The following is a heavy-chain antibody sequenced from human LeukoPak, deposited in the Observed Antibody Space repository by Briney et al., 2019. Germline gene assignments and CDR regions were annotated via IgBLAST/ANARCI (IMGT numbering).Heavy chain of an antibody. CDR1: GFTFRSYA. J-gene: IGHJ4*02. CDR3: AKDSRFGAGGFFDF. D-gene: IGHD3-16*01. V-gene: IGHV3-23*01. Sequence: GGSLRLSCAASGFTFRSYAMHWVRQAPGKGLEWVSTISGSGDSTYYADSVKGRFTISRDNSKNTLFLQLNSLRAEDTAVYYCAKDSRFGAGGFFDFWGQGTLVTVSS. CDR2: ISGSGDST.